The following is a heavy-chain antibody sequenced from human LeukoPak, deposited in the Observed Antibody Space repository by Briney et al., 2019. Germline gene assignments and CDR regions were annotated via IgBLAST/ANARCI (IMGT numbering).Heavy chain of an antibody. J-gene: IGHJ4*02. D-gene: IGHD5/OR15-5a*01. CDR2: IYYSGST. Sequence: SETLSLTCTVSGVSISSSTYYWGWIRQPPGKGLEWIGSIYYSGSTYYNPSLKSRVTISVDTSKNQFSLKMSSVTAADTTVYYCARHPTFYDFDYWGQGILVTVSS. CDR1: GVSISSSTYY. CDR3: ARHPTFYDFDY. V-gene: IGHV4-39*01.